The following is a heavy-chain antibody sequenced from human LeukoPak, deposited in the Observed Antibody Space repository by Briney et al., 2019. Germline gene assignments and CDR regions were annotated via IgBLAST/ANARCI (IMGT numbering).Heavy chain of an antibody. CDR1: GYTFTSYG. J-gene: IGHJ4*02. Sequence: GASVKVSCKASGYTFTSYGISWVRQAPGQGLEWMGWISAYNGNTNYAQKLQGRVTMTTDTSTSTAYMELRSLRSDDTAVYHCARIPYYDFWSGYYSAHYDYWGQGTLVTVSS. CDR3: ARIPYYDFWSGYYSAHYDY. D-gene: IGHD3-3*01. CDR2: ISAYNGNT. V-gene: IGHV1-18*01.